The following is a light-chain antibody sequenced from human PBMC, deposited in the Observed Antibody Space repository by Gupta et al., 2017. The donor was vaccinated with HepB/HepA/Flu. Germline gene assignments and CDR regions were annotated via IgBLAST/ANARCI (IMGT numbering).Light chain of an antibody. J-gene: IGLJ2*01. Sequence: QSVLPHPPSLSAAPGQQVTIPCPASSSNIGSNYVSWYQQLPGTAPKLLIFENNQRPSGIPDRFSGSTSDTSATLDITGLQTGDEADYYCGTWDSSLSVVLFGGGTRLTVL. CDR2: ENN. V-gene: IGLV1-51*02. CDR1: SSNIGSNY. CDR3: GTWDSSLSVVL.